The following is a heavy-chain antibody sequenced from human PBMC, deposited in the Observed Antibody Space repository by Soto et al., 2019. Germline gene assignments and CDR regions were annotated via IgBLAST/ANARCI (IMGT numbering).Heavy chain of an antibody. CDR2: IYWDDDK. CDR3: AHRPELWFGESLSHNWFDP. CDR1: GFSLSTSGVG. D-gene: IGHD3-10*01. Sequence: QITLKESGPTLVKPTQTLTLTCTFSGFSLSTSGVGVGWIRQPPGKALEWLALIYWDDDKRYSPSLKSRLTITKDTSKNLVVLTMNNMDPVDTATYYCAHRPELWFGESLSHNWFDPWGQGPLVTVSS. V-gene: IGHV2-5*02. J-gene: IGHJ5*02.